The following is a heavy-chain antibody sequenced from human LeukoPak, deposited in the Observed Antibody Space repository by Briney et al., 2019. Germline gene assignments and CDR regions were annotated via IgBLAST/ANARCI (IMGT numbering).Heavy chain of an antibody. CDR1: GFTFSSYS. D-gene: IGHD2-2*01. CDR2: ISRSSSYI. CDR3: ARQIVVVPAAYMDV. J-gene: IGHJ6*04. V-gene: IGHV3-21*01. Sequence: GGSLRLSCAASGFTFSSYSMNWVRQAPGKGLEWVSSISRSSSYIYYADSVKGRFTISRDNAKNSLYLQMNSLRAEDTAVFYCARQIVVVPAAYMDVWGKGTTVTISS.